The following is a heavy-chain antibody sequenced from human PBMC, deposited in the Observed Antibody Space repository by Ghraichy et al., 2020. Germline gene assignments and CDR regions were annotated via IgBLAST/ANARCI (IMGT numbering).Heavy chain of an antibody. D-gene: IGHD6-13*01. J-gene: IGHJ6*02. CDR3: VGAAGVGDYGMDV. Sequence: GGSRRLSCEASGFTFSSYGMNWVRQAPGKGLEWVSRISPGGTTYYADSVMGRLTISRDNSKNTLYLQMSSLRAEDTAVYYCVGAAGVGDYGMDVWGQGTTVTVSS. V-gene: IGHV3-23*01. CDR2: ISPGGTT. CDR1: GFTFSSYG.